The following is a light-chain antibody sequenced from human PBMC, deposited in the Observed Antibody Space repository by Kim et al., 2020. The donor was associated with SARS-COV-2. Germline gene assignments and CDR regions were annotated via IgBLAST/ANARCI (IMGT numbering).Light chain of an antibody. J-gene: IGKJ2*01. V-gene: IGKV1-39*01. CDR3: QQNNRTPPTT. Sequence: AVGDTVTIPCRASENVDKYLNWYQQKPGKAPALLIYATSGLHTGVPSRFSGSGFGTDFTLTISGLQPEDFATYFCQQNNRTPPTTFGQGTKVDIK. CDR2: ATS. CDR1: ENVDKY.